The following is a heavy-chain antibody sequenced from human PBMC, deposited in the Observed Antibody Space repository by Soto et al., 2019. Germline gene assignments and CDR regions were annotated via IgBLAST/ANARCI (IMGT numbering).Heavy chain of an antibody. CDR1: SDSMSTTRW. J-gene: IGHJ4*01. CDR2: ILHSGST. V-gene: IGHV4-4*02. D-gene: IGHD6-19*01. Sequence: QVQLQESGPGLVKPSGTLSLTCAVSSDSMSTTRWWSWVRQPPGKGLEWIGEILHSGSTNYNPSLKTRLSILIDKSKNQLSLNLASVTAADTAVYYCASHLPVAGTRGFDYWGHGILVTVAS. CDR3: ASHLPVAGTRGFDY.